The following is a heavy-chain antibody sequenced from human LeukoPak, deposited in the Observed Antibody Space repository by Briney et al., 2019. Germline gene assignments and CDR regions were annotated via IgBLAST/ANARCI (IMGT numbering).Heavy chain of an antibody. CDR2: IYSNGNT. V-gene: IGHV4-4*09. J-gene: IGHJ6*03. CDR1: TGSISSNF. CDR3: ARLPDFYYHYMDV. Sequence: SETLSLTCTVSTGSISSNFWSWIRQPPGKGLEWIGYIYSNGNTNYNPSLKGRVTISVDTSKNQFSLKLSSVTAADTAVYYCARLPDFYYHYMDVWGKGTTVTVSS.